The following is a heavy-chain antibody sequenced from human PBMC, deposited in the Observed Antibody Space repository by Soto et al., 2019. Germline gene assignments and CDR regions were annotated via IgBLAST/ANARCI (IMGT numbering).Heavy chain of an antibody. J-gene: IGHJ4*02. CDR3: ARYSNYGDYFDY. CDR2: ITRSTSTI. V-gene: IGHV3-48*01. D-gene: IGHD4-4*01. CDR1: GFTFSSHS. Sequence: GGSLRLSCAASGFTFSSHSMIWVRQAPGKGLEWVSYITRSTSTIYYADSVKGRFTISRDNAKNSLYLQMNSLRAEDTAVYYCARYSNYGDYFDYWGQGTLVTVSS.